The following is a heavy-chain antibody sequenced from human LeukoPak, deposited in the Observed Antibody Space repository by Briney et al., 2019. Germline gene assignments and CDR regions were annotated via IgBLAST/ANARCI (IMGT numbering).Heavy chain of an antibody. V-gene: IGHV3-66*01. J-gene: IGHJ3*02. CDR3: ASGGMIVVAQYAFDI. D-gene: IGHD3-22*01. CDR2: IYSGGST. Sequence: GGSLRLSCAASGFTVSSNYMSWVRQAPGKGLEWVSVIYSGGSTYYADSVKGRFTISRDNSKNTLYLQMNSLRAEDTAVYYCASGGMIVVAQYAFDIWGQGTMVTVSS. CDR1: GFTVSSNY.